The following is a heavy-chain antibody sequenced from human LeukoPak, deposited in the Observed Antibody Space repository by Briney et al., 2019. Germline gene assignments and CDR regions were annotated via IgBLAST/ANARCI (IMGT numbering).Heavy chain of an antibody. D-gene: IGHD3-10*01. CDR2: IYHSGST. CDR3: ARFCTRVRDTQDAFDI. J-gene: IGHJ3*02. V-gene: IGHV4-30-2*01. Sequence: MPSETLSLTCAVSGGSISSGGYSWSWIRQPPGKGLEWSGYIYHSGSTYYNPSLKSRVTISVDRSKNQFSLKLSSVTAADTAVYYCARFCTRVRDTQDAFDIWGQGTMVTVSS. CDR1: GGSISSGGYS.